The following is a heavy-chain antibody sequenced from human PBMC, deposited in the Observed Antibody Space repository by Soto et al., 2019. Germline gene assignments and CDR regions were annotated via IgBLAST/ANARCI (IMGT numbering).Heavy chain of an antibody. Sequence: SETLSLTCTVSSGSISSYDWSWIRQPPGKGLEWLGYIYYTGSTNYNPSLKSRVTISVDTSKNQFSLKLSSVTAADTAVYYCARHAYGSGFYYGMDVWGQGTAVTVSS. CDR2: IYYTGST. CDR1: SGSISSYD. J-gene: IGHJ6*02. V-gene: IGHV4-59*08. CDR3: ARHAYGSGFYYGMDV. D-gene: IGHD3-10*01.